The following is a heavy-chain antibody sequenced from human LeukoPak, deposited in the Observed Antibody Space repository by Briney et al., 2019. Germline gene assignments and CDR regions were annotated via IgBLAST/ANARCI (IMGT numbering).Heavy chain of an antibody. CDR1: GGSISSSSYY. CDR3: ARQEVLRYFDWLLPTLFDY. J-gene: IGHJ4*02. CDR2: IYYSRST. V-gene: IGHV4-39*01. D-gene: IGHD3-9*01. Sequence: PSETLSLTCTVSGGSISSSSYYWGWIRQPPGKGLEWIGSIYYSRSTYYNPSLKTRVTISVDTSKNQFSLKLSSVTAADTAVYYCARQEVLRYFDWLLPTLFDYWGQGTLVTVSS.